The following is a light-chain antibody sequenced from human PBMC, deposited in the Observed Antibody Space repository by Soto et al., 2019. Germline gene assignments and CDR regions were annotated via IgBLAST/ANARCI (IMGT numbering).Light chain of an antibody. J-gene: IGLJ1*01. Sequence: QSPLTQAAYVSGSPGQSITIPCTGTTSEVGGYDYVSWYQQHPGQAPKLFIYEVSNRPSGVSHLFSGSKYGNTASLSMSGLQAEDGADYYCYSFTTGNTLYVFGTGTKVTVL. V-gene: IGLV2-14*01. CDR2: EVS. CDR3: YSFTTGNTLYV. CDR1: TSEVGGYDY.